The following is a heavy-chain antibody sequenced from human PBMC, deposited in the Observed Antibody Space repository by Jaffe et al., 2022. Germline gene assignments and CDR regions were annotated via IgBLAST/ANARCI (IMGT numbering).Heavy chain of an antibody. D-gene: IGHD2-2*01. CDR1: GGSISSYY. J-gene: IGHJ6*03. V-gene: IGHV4-59*01. CDR2: IYYSGST. Sequence: QVQLQESGPGLVKPSETLSLTCTVSGGSISSYYWSWIRQPPGKGLEWIGYIYYSGSTNYNPSLKSRVTISVDTSKNQFSLKLSSVTAADTAVYYCARGNSRACSTSCFENGYYYYYMDVWGKGTTVTVSS. CDR3: ARGNSRACSTSCFENGYYYYYMDV.